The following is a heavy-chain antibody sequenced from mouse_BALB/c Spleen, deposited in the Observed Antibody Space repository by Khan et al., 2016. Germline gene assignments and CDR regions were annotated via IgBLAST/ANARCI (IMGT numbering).Heavy chain of an antibody. CDR2: IYPGDGDT. CDR1: GYAFSSYW. D-gene: IGHD1-1*01. J-gene: IGHJ4*01. Sequence: QVQLQQSGAELVRPGSSVKISCKASGYAFSSYWMNWVKQRPGQGLEWIGRIYPGDGDTNYNGTFKGKATLTADKSTSTAYMLLSSLTSEDSAVYFCARHGSSYDYYAMDYWGQGTSVTVSS. V-gene: IGHV1-80*01. CDR3: ARHGSSYDYYAMDY.